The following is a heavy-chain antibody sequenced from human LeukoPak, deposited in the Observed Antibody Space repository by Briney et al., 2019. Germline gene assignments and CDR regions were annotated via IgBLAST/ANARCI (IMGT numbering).Heavy chain of an antibody. D-gene: IGHD1-26*01. CDR1: GFTFSNYD. Sequence: GGSLRLSCAASGFTFSNYDMHWVRQAPGKGLEWVAVISYDGSNKYYADSVKGRFTISRDNSKNTLYLQMSSLRSEDTAVYYCARSGSYRYYFDYWGQGTLVTVSS. V-gene: IGHV3-30*04. CDR3: ARSGSYRYYFDY. CDR2: ISYDGSNK. J-gene: IGHJ4*02.